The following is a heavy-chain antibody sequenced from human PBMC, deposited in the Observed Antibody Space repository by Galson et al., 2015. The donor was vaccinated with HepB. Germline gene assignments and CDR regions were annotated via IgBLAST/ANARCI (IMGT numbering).Heavy chain of an antibody. D-gene: IGHD3-3*01. V-gene: IGHV3-53*01. CDR1: GFTVSSNY. J-gene: IGHJ6*02. CDR3: ARDHPECYDFWSGPGGYYYGMDV. CDR2: IYSGGST. Sequence: SLRLSCAASGFTVSSNYMSWVRQAPGKGLEWVSVIYSGGSTYYADSVKGRFTISRDNSKNTLYLQMNSLRAEDTAVYYCARDHPECYDFWSGPGGYYYGMDVWGQGTTVTVSS.